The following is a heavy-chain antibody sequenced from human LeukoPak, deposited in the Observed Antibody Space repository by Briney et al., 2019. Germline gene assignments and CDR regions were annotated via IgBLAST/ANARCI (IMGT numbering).Heavy chain of an antibody. Sequence: GGSLRLSCAASGFTSSSYSMNWVRQAPGKGLEWVSSISSSSSYIYYADSVKGRFTISRDNAKNSLYLQMNSLRAEDTAVYYCARDLFWSGYLGYWGQGTLVTVSS. CDR1: GFTSSSYS. J-gene: IGHJ4*02. V-gene: IGHV3-21*01. CDR2: ISSSSSYI. D-gene: IGHD3-3*01. CDR3: ARDLFWSGYLGY.